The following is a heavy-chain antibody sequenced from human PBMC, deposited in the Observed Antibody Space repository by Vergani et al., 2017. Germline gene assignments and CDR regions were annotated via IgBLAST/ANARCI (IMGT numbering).Heavy chain of an antibody. D-gene: IGHD3-22*01. CDR2: ISSSSSTR. Sequence: EVQLVESGGGLVQPGGSLRLSCAASGFTFSSYSMNWVRQAPGKGLEWVSYISSSSSTRYYADSVKGRFTISRDNAKNSLYLQMNSLRAEDTAVYYCARDYYDSSGYSVDYWGQGTLVTVSS. J-gene: IGHJ4*02. CDR1: GFTFSSYS. CDR3: ARDYYDSSGYSVDY. V-gene: IGHV3-48*01.